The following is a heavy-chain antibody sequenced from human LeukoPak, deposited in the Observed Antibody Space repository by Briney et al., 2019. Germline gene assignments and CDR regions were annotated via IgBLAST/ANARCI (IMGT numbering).Heavy chain of an antibody. CDR3: AKDRGGSSELGDAFDV. D-gene: IGHD1-26*01. V-gene: IGHV3-9*01. CDR1: GFTFSSHG. J-gene: IGHJ3*01. Sequence: PGGSLRLSCAASGFTFSSHGMNWVRQAPGKGLEWVSGISYSSGSIGYVDSVKGRFTISRDNAKNSLYLQMNSLRVEDTALYYCAKDRGGSSELGDAFDVWGQGTMVRVSS. CDR2: ISYSSGSI.